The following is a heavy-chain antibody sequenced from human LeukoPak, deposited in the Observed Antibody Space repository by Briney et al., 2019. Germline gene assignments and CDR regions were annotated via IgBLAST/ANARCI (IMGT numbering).Heavy chain of an antibody. D-gene: IGHD2-15*01. J-gene: IGHJ5*02. CDR1: GGSISSGGYY. CDR3: ARSDCSVGSCYYGNWFDP. Sequence: PSEALSLTCTVSGGSISSGGYYWSWIRQHPGKGLEWIGYIYYSGSTYYSPSLKSRLTISVDTSKNQFSLNLTSVTAADTAVYYCARSDCSVGSCYYGNWFDPWGQGTLVTVSS. V-gene: IGHV4-31*03. CDR2: IYYSGST.